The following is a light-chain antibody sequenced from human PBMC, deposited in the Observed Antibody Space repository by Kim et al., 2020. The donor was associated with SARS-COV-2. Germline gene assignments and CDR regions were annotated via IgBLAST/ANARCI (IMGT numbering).Light chain of an antibody. Sequence: SSELTQDPAVSVALGQTVTITCQGDSLRNWHGSWFQQKPGQAPRLVIYSKNNRPSGIPDRFSGFTSGDTASLTITGAQAEDEADYYCTCRDNSHNVMFGGGTQLTVL. V-gene: IGLV3-19*01. CDR2: SKN. CDR1: SLRNWH. CDR3: TCRDNSHNVM. J-gene: IGLJ3*02.